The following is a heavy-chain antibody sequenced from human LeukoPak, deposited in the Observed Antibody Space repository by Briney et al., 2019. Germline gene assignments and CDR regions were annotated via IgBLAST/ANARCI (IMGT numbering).Heavy chain of an antibody. V-gene: IGHV1-2*06. CDR3: ARVLKVAATPDY. CDR1: GYTFTGYY. J-gene: IGHJ4*02. Sequence: ASVKVSCKASGYTFTGYYMHWLRQAPEQGLEWMGRINPNSGGTNYAQKFQGRVTMTRDTSISTAYMELSRLRSDDTAVYYCARVLKVAATPDYWGQGTLVTVSS. CDR2: INPNSGGT. D-gene: IGHD2-15*01.